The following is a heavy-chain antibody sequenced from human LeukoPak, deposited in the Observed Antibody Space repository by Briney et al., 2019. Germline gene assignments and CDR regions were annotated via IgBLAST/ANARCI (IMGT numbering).Heavy chain of an antibody. Sequence: PGGSLRPSCAASGFTFSIYSLNWVRQAPGKGLEWVAYIGRSGDRTTKYADSVKGRFTISRDNAENSLFLQMNSLRAEDTAVYYCAVPPLSGSGSSRPLAGVDVWGQGTTVTVSS. CDR2: IGRSGDRTT. V-gene: IGHV3-48*04. CDR1: GFTFSIYS. CDR3: AVPPLSGSGSSRPLAGVDV. J-gene: IGHJ6*02. D-gene: IGHD3-10*01.